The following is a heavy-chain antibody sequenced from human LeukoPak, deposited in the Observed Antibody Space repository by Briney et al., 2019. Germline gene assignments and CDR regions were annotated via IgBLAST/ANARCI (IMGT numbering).Heavy chain of an antibody. CDR1: GGSISSDYW. J-gene: IGHJ4*02. V-gene: IGHV4-4*02. Sequence: SETLSLTCTVSGGSISSDYWWSWVRQPPGKGLEWIGEINHSGSTNYNPSLKSRVTMSVDKSKNQFSLKLSSVTAADTAMYYCARNFGYWGQGTLVTVSS. CDR2: INHSGST. CDR3: ARNFGY. D-gene: IGHD1-14*01.